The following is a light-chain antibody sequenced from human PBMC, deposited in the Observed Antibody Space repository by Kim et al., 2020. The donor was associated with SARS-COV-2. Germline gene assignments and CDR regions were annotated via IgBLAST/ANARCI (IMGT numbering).Light chain of an antibody. CDR2: WAS. CDR1: QSLLYSSNNQNY. Sequence: RATINCKSSQSLLYSSNNQNYLAWYLQRPGQPPKLLFYWASTRQYGVPDRFSGSGSGTDFTLTISSLQAEDVAVYDCHQYYTTPYTFGQGTKLEI. V-gene: IGKV4-1*01. CDR3: HQYYTTPYT. J-gene: IGKJ2*01.